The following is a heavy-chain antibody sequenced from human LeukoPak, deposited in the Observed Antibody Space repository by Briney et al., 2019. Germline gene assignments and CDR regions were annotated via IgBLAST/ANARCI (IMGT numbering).Heavy chain of an antibody. Sequence: SETLSLTCAVYGGSFSGYYWSWIRQPPGKGLEWIGEINHSGSTNYNPSLKSRVTISVDTSKNQSSLKLSSVTAADTAVYYCARGWYGDYPYYFDYWGQGTLVTVSS. D-gene: IGHD4-17*01. CDR1: GGSFSGYY. CDR3: ARGWYGDYPYYFDY. V-gene: IGHV4-34*01. CDR2: INHSGST. J-gene: IGHJ4*02.